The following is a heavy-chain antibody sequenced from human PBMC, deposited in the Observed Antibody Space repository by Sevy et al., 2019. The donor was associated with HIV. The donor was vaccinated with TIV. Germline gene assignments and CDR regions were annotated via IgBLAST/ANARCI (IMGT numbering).Heavy chain of an antibody. D-gene: IGHD3-22*01. J-gene: IGHJ3*02. CDR3: AKAEAYYDSSNYYDDAFDI. V-gene: IGHV3-23*01. CDR2: ISGSGSST. Sequence: GSLRLSCAASGFTFSSYAKNWVRQAPGKGLEWVSSISGSGSSTYYADSVKGRFTISRDNSKNTLYLQMNSLRAEDTAVYYCAKAEAYYDSSNYYDDAFDIWGQGTMVTVSS. CDR1: GFTFSSYA.